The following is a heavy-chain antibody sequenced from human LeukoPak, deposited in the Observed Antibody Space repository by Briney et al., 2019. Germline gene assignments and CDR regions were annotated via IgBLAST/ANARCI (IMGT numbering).Heavy chain of an antibody. J-gene: IGHJ4*02. V-gene: IGHV1-2*02. Sequence: GASVKVSCKSSGYTFTGYYMHWVRQAPGQGLEWMGWINPNSGGTNFAQKFQGRVTMTRDTSISTAYMELSRLRSDDTAVYYCARGYYGSGSPDNWGRGTLVTVSS. CDR2: INPNSGGT. D-gene: IGHD3-10*01. CDR3: ARGYYGSGSPDN. CDR1: GYTFTGYY.